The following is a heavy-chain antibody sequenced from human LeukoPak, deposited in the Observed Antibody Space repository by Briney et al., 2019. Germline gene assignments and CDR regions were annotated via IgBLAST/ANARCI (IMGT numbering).Heavy chain of an antibody. Sequence: PSETLSLTCAVYGGSFSGYYWSWIHQPPGKGLEWIGEINHSGSTNYNPSLKSRVTISVDTSKNQFSLKLSSVTAADTAVYYCARDYYDSSGYLLARAFDIWGQGTMVTVSS. J-gene: IGHJ3*02. CDR2: INHSGST. CDR3: ARDYYDSSGYLLARAFDI. V-gene: IGHV4-34*01. CDR1: GGSFSGYY. D-gene: IGHD3-22*01.